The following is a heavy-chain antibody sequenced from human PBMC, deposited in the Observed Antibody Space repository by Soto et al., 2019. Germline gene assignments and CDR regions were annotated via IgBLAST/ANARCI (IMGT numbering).Heavy chain of an antibody. CDR2: IIPIFGTA. J-gene: IGHJ3*02. Sequence: ASVKVSCKASGGTFSSYAISWVRQAPGQGLEWMGGIIPIFGTANYAQKFQGRVTITADESTSTAYMELSSLRSEYTAVYYCARDRGSSSPFDAFDIWGQGTMVTVSS. CDR3: ARDRGSSSPFDAFDI. CDR1: GGTFSSYA. D-gene: IGHD6-6*01. V-gene: IGHV1-69*13.